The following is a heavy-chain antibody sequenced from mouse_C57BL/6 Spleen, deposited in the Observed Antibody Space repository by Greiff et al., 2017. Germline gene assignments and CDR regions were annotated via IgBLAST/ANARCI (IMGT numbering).Heavy chain of an antibody. V-gene: IGHV3-8*01. J-gene: IGHJ1*03. Sequence: VQLKQSGPGLAKPSQTLSLTCSVTGYSITSDYWNWIRKFPGNKLEYMGYISYSGSTYYNPSLKSRISITRDTSKNQYYLQLNSVTTEDTATYYCARARYYGSSYEYCDVWGTGTTVTVSS. CDR3: ARARYYGSSYEYCDV. CDR1: GYSITSDY. D-gene: IGHD1-1*01. CDR2: ISYSGST.